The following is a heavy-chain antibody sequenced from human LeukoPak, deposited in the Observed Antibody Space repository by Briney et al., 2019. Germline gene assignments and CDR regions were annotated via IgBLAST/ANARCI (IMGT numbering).Heavy chain of an antibody. D-gene: IGHD3-22*01. Sequence: GGSLRLSCAASGFTFSSYAMSWVRQAPGKGLEWVSSISSSSSYIYYADSVKGRFTISRDNAKNSLYLQMNSLRAEDTAVYYCARDPPYYYDSSGYYGNYWGQGTLVTVSS. CDR2: ISSSSSYI. V-gene: IGHV3-21*01. CDR1: GFTFSSYA. J-gene: IGHJ4*02. CDR3: ARDPPYYYDSSGYYGNY.